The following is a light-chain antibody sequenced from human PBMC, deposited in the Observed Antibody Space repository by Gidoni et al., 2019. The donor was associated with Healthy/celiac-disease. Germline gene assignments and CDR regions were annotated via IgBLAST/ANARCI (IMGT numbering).Light chain of an antibody. Sequence: QSALTQPASVSGSPGQPITISCTGTSSDVGGYNYVSWYQQHPGKAPKLMIYEVSNRPSGVSNRFSGSKSGNTASLTISGLQAEDEADYYCSSYTSSSASSVFGTGTKVTVL. CDR2: EVS. CDR1: SSDVGGYNY. CDR3: SSYTSSSASSV. J-gene: IGLJ1*01. V-gene: IGLV2-14*01.